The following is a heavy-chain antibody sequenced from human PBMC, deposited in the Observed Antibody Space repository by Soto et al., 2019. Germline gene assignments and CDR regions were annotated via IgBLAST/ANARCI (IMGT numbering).Heavy chain of an antibody. J-gene: IGHJ4*02. V-gene: IGHV3-23*01. D-gene: IGHD6-19*01. CDR2: IGGSGGST. Sequence: GRSLRLSCAASGFTFSSYAMSWVRQAPGKGLEWVSAIGGSGGSTYYADSVKVRFTIPRDNSKNTLYLQMNSLRAEDTAVYYCAKDKVAVAGTFVWGQGTLVTVSS. CDR3: AKDKVAVAGTFV. CDR1: GFTFSSYA.